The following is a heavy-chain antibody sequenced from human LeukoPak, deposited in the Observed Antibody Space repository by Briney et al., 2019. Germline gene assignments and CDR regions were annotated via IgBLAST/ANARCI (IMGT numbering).Heavy chain of an antibody. J-gene: IGHJ4*02. CDR3: AKVPEAVVAADFDY. V-gene: IGHV3-23*01. D-gene: IGHD2-15*01. CDR1: GFTFSSYA. CDR2: ISGSGGST. Sequence: GGSLRLSCAASGFTFSSYATSWVRQAPGKGLEWVSAISGSGGSTYYADSVKGRFTISRDNSKNTLYLQMNSLRAEDTAVYYCAKVPEAVVAADFDYWGQGTLVTVSS.